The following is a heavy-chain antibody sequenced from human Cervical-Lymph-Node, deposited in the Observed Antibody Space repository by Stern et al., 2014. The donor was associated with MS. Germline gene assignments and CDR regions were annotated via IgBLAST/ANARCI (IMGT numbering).Heavy chain of an antibody. D-gene: IGHD5-12*01. CDR2: IYHSGTT. CDR1: GGSITNTNW. J-gene: IGHJ5*01. Sequence: QLQLQESGPGLVKPSGTLSLTCAVSGGSITNTNWWGWVRQTPGMGLEWIGGIYHSGTTNFSPSLKSRVTMSVDKSKNQFSLELKSVTAADTAIYYCARVNSGYNWFDYWGQGTLVTVSS. CDR3: ARVNSGYNWFDY. V-gene: IGHV4-4*02.